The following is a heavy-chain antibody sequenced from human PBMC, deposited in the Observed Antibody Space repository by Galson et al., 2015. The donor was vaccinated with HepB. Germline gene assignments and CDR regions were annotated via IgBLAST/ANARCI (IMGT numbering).Heavy chain of an antibody. CDR1: GYTFTSYG. J-gene: IGHJ4*02. CDR2: ISAYNGNT. D-gene: IGHD2-15*01. Sequence: SVKVSCKASGYTFTSYGISWVRQAPGQGLEWMGWISAYNGNTNYAQKLQGRVTMTTDTSTSTAYMELRSLRSDDTAVYYCARDLDIVVMVAAIVPFDYWGQGTLVTVSS. V-gene: IGHV1-18*01. CDR3: ARDLDIVVMVAAIVPFDY.